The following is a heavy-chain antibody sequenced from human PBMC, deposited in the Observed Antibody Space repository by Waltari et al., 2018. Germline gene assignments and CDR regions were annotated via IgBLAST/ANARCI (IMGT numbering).Heavy chain of an antibody. CDR2: IYYSGST. J-gene: IGHJ5*02. D-gene: IGHD6-13*01. CDR1: GGSISSYY. Sequence: QVQLQESGPGLVKPSETLSLTCTVSGGSISSYYWSWIRQPPGKGLEWIGYIYYSGSTNYNPSLKSRVTISVDTSKNQFSLKRSSVTAADTAVYYCAREYSSSWYWTTGVHWFDPWGQGTLVTVSS. V-gene: IGHV4-59*01. CDR3: AREYSSSWYWTTGVHWFDP.